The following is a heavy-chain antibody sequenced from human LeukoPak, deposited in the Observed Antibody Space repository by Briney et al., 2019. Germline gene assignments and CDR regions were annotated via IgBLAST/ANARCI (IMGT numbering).Heavy chain of an antibody. CDR3: ARESNWAYYFDY. Sequence: GASVKVSCKASGYTFTSYGISWVRQAPGQGLEWMGWSSTHNTDTKYAQKLQGGVTMTTDTSTNTAYMELRDLRSDDTAVYYCARESNWAYYFDYWGQGTLV. CDR1: GYTFTSYG. CDR2: SSTHNTDT. V-gene: IGHV1-18*01. D-gene: IGHD1-1*01. J-gene: IGHJ4*02.